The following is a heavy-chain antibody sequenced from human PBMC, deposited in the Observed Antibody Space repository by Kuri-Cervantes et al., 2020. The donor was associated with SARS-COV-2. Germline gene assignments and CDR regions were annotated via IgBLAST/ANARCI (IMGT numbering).Heavy chain of an antibody. J-gene: IGHJ4*02. V-gene: IGHV3-23*01. CDR2: ISGSGGST. CDR1: RLTFTSFA. Sequence: GGSLRLSCEASRLTFTSFAMHWVRQAPGKGLEWVSAISGSGGSTYYADSVKGRFTISRDNAKNSLYLQMNSLRAEDTALYYCAKDIGGGDCSGGSCYSGGPFDYWGQGTLVTVSS. D-gene: IGHD2-15*01. CDR3: AKDIGGGDCSGGSCYSGGPFDY.